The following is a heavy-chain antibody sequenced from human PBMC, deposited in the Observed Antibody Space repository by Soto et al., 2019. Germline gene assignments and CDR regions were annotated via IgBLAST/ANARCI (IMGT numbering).Heavy chain of an antibody. CDR3: ARMSSSGSGWFHP. CDR2: FYSSGSI. CDR1: GYSITAGGYY. J-gene: IGHJ5*02. D-gene: IGHD3-22*01. V-gene: IGHV4-31*03. Sequence: LQESGPGLVKPSQTLSLTCFVSGYSITAGGYYWSWIRHLPGKGLEWIGSFYSSGSIIYNPSLRSRVSISGDTSSNHFSMSLTSVTGADTGRYYCARMSSSGSGWFHPWGPGTLVTVS.